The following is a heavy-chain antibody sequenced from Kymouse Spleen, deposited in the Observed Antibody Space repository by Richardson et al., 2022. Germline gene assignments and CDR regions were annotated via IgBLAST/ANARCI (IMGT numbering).Heavy chain of an antibody. CDR2: ISWNSGSI. V-gene: IGHV3-9*01. CDR3: AKAQAITIFGVGYGMDV. J-gene: IGHJ6*02. D-gene: IGHD3-3*01. Sequence: EVQLVESGGGLVQPGRSLRLSCAASGFTFDDYAMHWVRQAPGKGLEWVSGISWNSGSIGYADSVKGRFTISRDNAKNSLYLQMNSLRAEDTALYYCAKAQAITIFGVGYGMDVWGQGTTVTVSS. CDR1: GFTFDDYA.